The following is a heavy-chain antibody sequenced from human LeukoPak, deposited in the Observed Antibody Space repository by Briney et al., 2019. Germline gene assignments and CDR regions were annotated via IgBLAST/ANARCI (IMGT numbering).Heavy chain of an antibody. CDR3: AGPSRGSSGWSYYMDV. CDR2: IYYSGST. V-gene: IGHV4-39*01. CDR1: GGSISSSSYY. J-gene: IGHJ6*03. D-gene: IGHD6-19*01. Sequence: SETLSLTCTVSGGSISSSSYYWGWVRQPPGKGLEWIGSIYYSGSTYYNPSLKSRVTISVDTSKNQFSLKLSSVTAADTAVYYCAGPSRGSSGWSYYMDVWGKGTTVTVSS.